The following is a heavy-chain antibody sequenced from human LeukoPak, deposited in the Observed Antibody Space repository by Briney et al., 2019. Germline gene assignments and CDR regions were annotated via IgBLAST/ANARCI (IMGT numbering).Heavy chain of an antibody. CDR1: GGSISSYY. CDR2: IYYSGST. V-gene: IGHV4-59*01. CDR3: ATVGLGVSSGWYYFDY. Sequence: SETLSLTCTVSGGSISSYYWSWIRQPPGKGLEWIGYIYYSGSTNYNPSLKSRVIISVDTSKNQFSLKLSSVTAADTAVYYCATVGLGVSSGWYYFDYWGQGTLVTVSS. J-gene: IGHJ4*02. D-gene: IGHD6-19*01.